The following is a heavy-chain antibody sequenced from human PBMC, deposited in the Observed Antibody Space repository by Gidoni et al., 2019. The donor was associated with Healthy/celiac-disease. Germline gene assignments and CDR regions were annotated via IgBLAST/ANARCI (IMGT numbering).Heavy chain of an antibody. CDR3: ARRQWLGNYGMDV. CDR2: INHSGST. V-gene: IGHV4-34*01. Sequence: QAQLQQWGAGLLKPSEPLSLTCAVYGGSFSGYYWSWIRLPPGKGLEWIGEINHSGSTNYNPSLKSRVTISVDTSKNQFSLKLSSVTAADTAVYYCARRQWLGNYGMDVWGQGTTVTVSS. CDR1: GGSFSGYY. D-gene: IGHD6-19*01. J-gene: IGHJ6*02.